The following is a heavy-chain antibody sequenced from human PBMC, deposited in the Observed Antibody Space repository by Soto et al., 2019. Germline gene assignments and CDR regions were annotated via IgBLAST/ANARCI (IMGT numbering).Heavy chain of an antibody. CDR3: AHSNNWIYYYGMDV. Sequence: QITLKESGPTLVKPTQTLTLTCTFSGFSLSTSGVGVGWIRQPPGKALEWLALIYWDDDKRYSPSLKNRLTITNDPSTNQVRLTMTNMDPVDTATYYCAHSNNWIYYYGMDVWGQGTTVTVSS. D-gene: IGHD1-1*01. V-gene: IGHV2-5*02. J-gene: IGHJ6*02. CDR1: GFSLSTSGVG. CDR2: IYWDDDK.